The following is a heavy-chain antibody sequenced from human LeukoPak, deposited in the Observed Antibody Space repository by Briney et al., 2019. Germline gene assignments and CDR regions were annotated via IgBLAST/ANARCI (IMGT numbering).Heavy chain of an antibody. Sequence: PSETLSLTCTVSGGSISSGDYYWSWIRQPPGKGLEWIGYIYSTSSTYYNPSLKSRFTISVNTSKNQFSLKLSSVTAADTAVYYCARGGGKSGLILYYYYMDVWGKGTTVTVSS. CDR2: IYSTSST. D-gene: IGHD2-8*01. J-gene: IGHJ6*03. CDR1: GGSISSGDYY. V-gene: IGHV4-30-4*08. CDR3: ARGGGKSGLILYYYYMDV.